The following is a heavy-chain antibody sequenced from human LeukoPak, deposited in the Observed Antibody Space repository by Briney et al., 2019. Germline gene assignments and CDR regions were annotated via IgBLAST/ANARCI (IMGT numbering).Heavy chain of an antibody. CDR2: ISYDGSNK. J-gene: IGHJ5*02. Sequence: PGGSLRLSCAASGFTFSSYGMHWVRQAPGKGLEWVAVISYDGSNKYYADSVKGRFTISRDNSKNTLYLQMNSLRAEDTAVYYCAKDSIAVGGWFDPWGQGTLVTVPS. D-gene: IGHD6-19*01. CDR1: GFTFSSYG. CDR3: AKDSIAVGGWFDP. V-gene: IGHV3-30*18.